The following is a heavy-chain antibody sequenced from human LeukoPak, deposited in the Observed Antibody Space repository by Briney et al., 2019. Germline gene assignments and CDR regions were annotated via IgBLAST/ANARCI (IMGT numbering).Heavy chain of an antibody. V-gene: IGHV4-4*09. CDR3: ARLRYYDSSIDY. J-gene: IGHJ4*02. CDR2: IYTSGST. D-gene: IGHD3-22*01. Sequence: SETLSLTCTVSGGSISSYYWSWIRQPPGKGLEWIGYIYTSGSTNYNPSLKSRVTISVDTSKTQFSLKLNSVTAADTAVYYCARLRYYDSSIDYWGQGTLVTVSS. CDR1: GGSISSYY.